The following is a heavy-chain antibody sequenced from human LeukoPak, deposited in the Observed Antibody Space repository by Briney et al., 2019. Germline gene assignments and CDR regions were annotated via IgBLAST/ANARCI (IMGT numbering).Heavy chain of an antibody. Sequence: GGSLRLSCAASGFTFSTYAMSWVRQAPGKGLEWVSAISGGGGYTYYADSVKGRFTISRDNSKNTLYLEMNSLRAEDTAVYYCAKEVYYYGSGSYYSANYIDYRGQGTLVTVSS. V-gene: IGHV3-23*01. CDR3: AKEVYYYGSGSYYSANYIDY. CDR2: ISGGGGYT. D-gene: IGHD3-10*01. J-gene: IGHJ4*02. CDR1: GFTFSTYA.